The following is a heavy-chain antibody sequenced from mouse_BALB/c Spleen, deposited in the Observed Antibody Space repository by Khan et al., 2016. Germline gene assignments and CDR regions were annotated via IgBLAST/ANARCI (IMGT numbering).Heavy chain of an antibody. CDR1: RCTFSTFG. V-gene: IGHV5-17*02. J-gene: IGHJ4*01. CDR3: ARIGLGRNYAMDY. Sequence: EVELVESGGGLVQPGGSRKLSCAASRCTFSTFGMHWVRQAPEKGLEWVAFISSGSTTIYYADTVKGRFTISRDNPKNSLFLQMTSLRSEDTAMYYCARIGLGRNYAMDYWGQGTSVTVSS. CDR2: ISSGSTTI. D-gene: IGHD4-1*01.